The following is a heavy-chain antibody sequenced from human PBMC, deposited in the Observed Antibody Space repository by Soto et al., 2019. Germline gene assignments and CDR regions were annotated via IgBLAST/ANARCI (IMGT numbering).Heavy chain of an antibody. CDR3: ARRGGYGGNSGDY. D-gene: IGHD4-17*01. J-gene: IGHJ4*02. V-gene: IGHV5-10-1*01. Sequence: ESLTISFKGSGYSFTSYWISLVRQMPGKGLEWMGRIDPSDSYTNYSPSFQGHVTISADKSIGTAYLQWSSLKASDTAMYYCARRGGYGGNSGDYWGQGTLVTVSS. CDR2: IDPSDSYT. CDR1: GYSFTSYW.